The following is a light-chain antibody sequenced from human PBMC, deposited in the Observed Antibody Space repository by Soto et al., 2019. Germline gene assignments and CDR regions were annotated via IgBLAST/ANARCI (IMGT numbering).Light chain of an antibody. CDR3: QQYGSSPPIT. Sequence: EIVLTQSPGTLSLSPVERATLSCRASQSVSSSYLAWYQQRPGQAPRLLIYGASSRAPGIPDRFSGSGSGTDFTLTISRLEPEDFAVYYCQQYGSSPPITFGQGKRLEIK. V-gene: IGKV3-20*01. J-gene: IGKJ5*01. CDR1: QSVSSSY. CDR2: GAS.